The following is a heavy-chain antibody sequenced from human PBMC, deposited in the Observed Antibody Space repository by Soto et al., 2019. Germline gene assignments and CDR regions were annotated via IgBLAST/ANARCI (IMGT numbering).Heavy chain of an antibody. CDR1: GGTFSSYA. CDR3: PRSHSVKVRGVINYFDY. V-gene: IGHV1-69*01. J-gene: IGHJ4*02. Sequence: QGQLVQSGAEVKKRGASVKVSCNASGGTFSSYAISWVRQAPGKGLEGMGGIIPISGTANYAHKFQGRVTNNADESTSTAYMELSSMRAEDTAVYYCPRSHSVKVRGVINYFDYWGQGTLVTVSS. D-gene: IGHD3-10*01. CDR2: IIPISGTA.